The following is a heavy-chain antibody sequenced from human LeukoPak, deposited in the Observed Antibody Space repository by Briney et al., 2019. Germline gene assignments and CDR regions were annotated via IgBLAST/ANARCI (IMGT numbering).Heavy chain of an antibody. CDR3: AADSNSYGESNYFDY. J-gene: IGHJ4*02. D-gene: IGHD5-18*01. Sequence: SVKVSCEASGGTFSSYTISWVRQAPGQGLEWMGRIIPILGIANYAQKFQGRVTITADKSTSTAYMELSSLRSEDTAVYYCAADSNSYGESNYFDYWGQGTLVTVSS. CDR1: GGTFSSYT. CDR2: IIPILGIA. V-gene: IGHV1-69*02.